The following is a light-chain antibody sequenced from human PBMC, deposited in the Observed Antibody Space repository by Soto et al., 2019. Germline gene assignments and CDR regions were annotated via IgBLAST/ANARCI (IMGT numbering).Light chain of an antibody. V-gene: IGKV3D-15*01. J-gene: IGKJ1*01. Sequence: EIVMTQSPVTLYVSPGERATLSCRASQSVSSNLAWYQQKPGQAPRLVIYGASSRATGIPARFSGSGSGTEFTLTISSLQSADFVVYYCQQYNNWPWTFGQGTKVEIK. CDR2: GAS. CDR3: QQYNNWPWT. CDR1: QSVSSN.